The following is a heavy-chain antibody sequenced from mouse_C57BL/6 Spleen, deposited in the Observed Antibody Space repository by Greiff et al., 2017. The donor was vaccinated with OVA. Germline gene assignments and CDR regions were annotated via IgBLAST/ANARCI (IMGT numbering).Heavy chain of an antibody. CDR1: GYTFTSYW. Sequence: QVQLQQPGAELVKPGASVKLSCKASGYTFTSYWMHWVKQRPGQGLEWIGMIHPNSGSTNYNEKFKSKATLTVDKSSSTAYMQLSTLTSEDSAVYYCARSGDYGSSYEYCFDYWGQGTTLTVSS. CDR2: IHPNSGST. V-gene: IGHV1-64*01. CDR3: ARSGDYGSSYEYCFDY. J-gene: IGHJ2*01. D-gene: IGHD1-1*01.